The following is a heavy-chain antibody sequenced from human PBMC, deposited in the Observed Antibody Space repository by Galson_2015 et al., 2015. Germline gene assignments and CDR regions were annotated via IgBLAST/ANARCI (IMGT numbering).Heavy chain of an antibody. J-gene: IGHJ3*02. CDR3: ASGCGGDCYSDAFDI. V-gene: IGHV4-34*01. CDR2: INHSGST. D-gene: IGHD2-21*02. CDR1: GGSFSGYY. Sequence: ETLSLTCTVYGGSFSGYYWSWIRQPPGKGLEWIGEINHSGSTNYNPSLKSRVTISVDTSKNQFSLKLSSVTAADTAVYYCASGCGGDCYSDAFDIWGQGTMVTVSS.